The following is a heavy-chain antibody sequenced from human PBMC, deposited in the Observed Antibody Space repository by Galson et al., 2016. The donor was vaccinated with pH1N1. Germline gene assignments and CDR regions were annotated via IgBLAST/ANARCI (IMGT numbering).Heavy chain of an antibody. CDR2: IIGMFGTT. J-gene: IGHJ4*02. V-gene: IGHV1-69*01. CDR1: GGTFSSYA. CDR3: ARSRGYSYGSYYFDN. D-gene: IGHD5-18*01. Sequence: ASGGTFSSYAVSWVLQAPGQGLEWVGGIIGMFGTTTYAQKLQGRVTITAEELTSSSYMELTSLTSEDTALYYCARSRGYSYGSYYFDNWGQGTLVTVSS.